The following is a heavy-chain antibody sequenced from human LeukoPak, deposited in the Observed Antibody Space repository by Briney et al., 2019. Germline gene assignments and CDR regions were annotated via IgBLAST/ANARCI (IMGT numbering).Heavy chain of an antibody. CDR2: ISSSGRLM. Sequence: GGSLRLSCAASGFTFSEYYINWIRQAPGKGLEWVSHISSSGRLMQYADSVRGRFTITRDNAQNFMSLQMNNLKPEDTAVYYCARDPNIVVVPAAIGEGYYFDYWGQGTLVTVSS. J-gene: IGHJ4*02. CDR3: ARDPNIVVVPAAIGEGYYFDY. CDR1: GFTFSEYY. V-gene: IGHV3-11*01. D-gene: IGHD2-2*01.